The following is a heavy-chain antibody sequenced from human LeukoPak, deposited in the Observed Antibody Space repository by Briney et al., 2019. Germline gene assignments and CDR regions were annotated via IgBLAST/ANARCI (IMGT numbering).Heavy chain of an antibody. Sequence: ASVKVSCKASGGTFSSYAISWVRQAPGQGLEWMGGIIPIFGTANYAQKFQGRVTITTDESTSTAYMELSSLRSEDTAVYYCARDSGRGSSSRGYYFDYWGQGTLVTASS. CDR1: GGTFSSYA. J-gene: IGHJ4*02. CDR3: ARDSGRGSSSRGYYFDY. V-gene: IGHV1-69*05. D-gene: IGHD6-6*01. CDR2: IIPIFGTA.